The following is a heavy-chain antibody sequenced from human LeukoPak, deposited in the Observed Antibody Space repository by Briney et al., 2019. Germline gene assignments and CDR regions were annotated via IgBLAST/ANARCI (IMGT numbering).Heavy chain of an antibody. V-gene: IGHV3-30*01. CDR1: GFTFRSYA. CDR3: AVGWFDP. CDR2: ISYDGSNK. J-gene: IGHJ5*02. Sequence: GGSLRLSCAASGFTFRSYAMHWVRQAPGKGLEWVAVISYDGSNKYYADSVKGRFTISRDNSKNTLYLQMNSLRAEDTAVYYCAVGWFDPWGQGTLVTVSS.